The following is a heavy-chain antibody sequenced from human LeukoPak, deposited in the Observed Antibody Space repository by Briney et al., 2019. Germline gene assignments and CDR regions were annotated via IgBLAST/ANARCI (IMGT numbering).Heavy chain of an antibody. D-gene: IGHD5-12*01. Sequence: GGSLRLSCADSGFTFSSYAMTWVRQAPGKGLEWVSSISGSGGSTYYADSVKGRFSISRDNSKNTLYLQMNSLRAEDTAVYYCVRDGGVSGYDLLDYWGQGTLVTVSS. V-gene: IGHV3-23*01. CDR1: GFTFSSYA. CDR2: ISGSGGST. CDR3: VRDGGVSGYDLLDY. J-gene: IGHJ4*02.